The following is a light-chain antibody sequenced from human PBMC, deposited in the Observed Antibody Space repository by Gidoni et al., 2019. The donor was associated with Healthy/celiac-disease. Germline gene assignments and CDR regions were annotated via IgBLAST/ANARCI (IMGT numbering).Light chain of an antibody. Sequence: DIQMTQSPSTLSASVGDRVTITCRASQSISSWLAWYQQKPGKAPKLLIYKASSLASGVPSRFSGSGSGTEFTLTISSLQPYDFATYYCQQYNSYPWTFGQGTKVEIK. CDR1: QSISSW. J-gene: IGKJ1*01. CDR2: KAS. CDR3: QQYNSYPWT. V-gene: IGKV1-5*03.